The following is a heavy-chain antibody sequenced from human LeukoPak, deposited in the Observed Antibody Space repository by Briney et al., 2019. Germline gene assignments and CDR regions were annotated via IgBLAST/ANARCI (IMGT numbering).Heavy chain of an antibody. CDR1: GDSISSGGYY. CDR3: ARGPSLY. J-gene: IGHJ4*02. CDR2: IYYSGST. V-gene: IGHV4-31*03. Sequence: SETLSLTCTVSGDSISSGGYYWRWIRQHPGKGLEWIGYIYYSGSTYYNPSLKSRVTISIDTSKNQFSLKLSSVTAADTAVYYCARGPSLYWGQGTLVTVSS.